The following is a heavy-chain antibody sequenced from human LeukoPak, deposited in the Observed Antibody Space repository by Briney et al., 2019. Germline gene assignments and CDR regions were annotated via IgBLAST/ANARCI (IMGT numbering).Heavy chain of an antibody. D-gene: IGHD3-3*01. CDR2: VTYDRRTE. Sequence: GGSLRLSCLASGFTFSRYGFHWVRQAPGKGPEWVAGVTYDRRTEFYADSVRGRFTLSRDNSKNTLYLQMNSLRAEDTAVYYCARERKDYDFWSGYYSGMDVWGQGTTVTVSS. J-gene: IGHJ6*02. V-gene: IGHV3-30*03. CDR1: GFTFSRYG. CDR3: ARERKDYDFWSGYYSGMDV.